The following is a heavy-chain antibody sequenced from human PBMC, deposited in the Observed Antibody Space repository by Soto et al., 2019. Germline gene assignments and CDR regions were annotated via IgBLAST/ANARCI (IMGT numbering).Heavy chain of an antibody. Sequence: VGSLTLSCAASGVRFSTAYGMHWVRQTPGKGLGLVSVISNEGTNTYYSDSVKGRFTISTDNTKNTLYMKMNSLRTEDTVIYYCANADGKVSPPFDPWGQGTLVTVSS. CDR3: ANADGKVSPPFDP. D-gene: IGHD2-8*01. CDR2: ISNEGTNT. V-gene: IGHV3-30*18. CDR1: GVRFSTAYG. J-gene: IGHJ5*02.